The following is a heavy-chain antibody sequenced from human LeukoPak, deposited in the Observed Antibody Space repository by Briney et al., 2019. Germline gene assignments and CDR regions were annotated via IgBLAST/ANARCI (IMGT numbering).Heavy chain of an antibody. J-gene: IGHJ4*02. CDR3: ARGLLGFHRRQYYFDY. CDR2: IYTSGST. V-gene: IGHV4-4*07. D-gene: IGHD1-26*01. CDR1: GGSISSYY. Sequence: SETLSLTCTVSGGSISSYYWSWLRQPAGKGLEWIGRIYTSGSTNYNPSLKSRVTISVDTSKNQFSLKLSSVTAADTAVYYCARGLLGFHRRQYYFDYWGQGTLVTVSS.